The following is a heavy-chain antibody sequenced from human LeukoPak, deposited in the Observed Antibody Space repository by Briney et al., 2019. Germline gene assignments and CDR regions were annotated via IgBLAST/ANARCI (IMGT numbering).Heavy chain of an antibody. Sequence: SSETLSLTCTVSDGSISSYYWSWIRQPAGKGLELIGRIYTSGSTNYNPFLKSRVTMSLDTSKNQFSLKLSSVTAADTAVYYCARDIGGSRDSWGQGTLVTVSS. V-gene: IGHV4-4*07. CDR3: ARDIGGSRDS. D-gene: IGHD1-26*01. CDR2: IYTSGST. CDR1: DGSISSYY. J-gene: IGHJ4*02.